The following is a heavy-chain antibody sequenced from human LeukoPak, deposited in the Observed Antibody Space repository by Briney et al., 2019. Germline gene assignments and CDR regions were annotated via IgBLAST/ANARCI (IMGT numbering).Heavy chain of an antibody. CDR1: GLTFSSYW. J-gene: IGHJ4*02. CDR3: AKDSSADDSSGYSYYFDY. D-gene: IGHD3-22*01. V-gene: IGHV3-74*01. Sequence: PGGSLRLSCAASGLTFSSYWMHWVRQVPGKGLVWVSRISNDGSGTSYADSVKGRFTISRDNSKNTLYLQMNSLRAEDTAVYYCAKDSSADDSSGYSYYFDYWGQGTLVTVSS. CDR2: ISNDGSGT.